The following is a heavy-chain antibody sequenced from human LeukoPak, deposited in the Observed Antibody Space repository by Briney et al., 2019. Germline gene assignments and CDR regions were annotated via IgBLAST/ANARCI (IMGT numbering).Heavy chain of an antibody. CDR1: GYSISSGYY. D-gene: IGHD6-13*01. CDR3: ARARGSSSPRVEYFQH. Sequence: PSETLSLTCAVSGYSISSGYYWGWIRQPPGKGLEWIGSIYRSGSTYYNPSLKSRVTISVDTSKNQFSLKLSSVTAADTAVYYCARARGSSSPRVEYFQHWGQGTLVTVSS. CDR2: IYRSGST. J-gene: IGHJ1*01. V-gene: IGHV4-38-2*01.